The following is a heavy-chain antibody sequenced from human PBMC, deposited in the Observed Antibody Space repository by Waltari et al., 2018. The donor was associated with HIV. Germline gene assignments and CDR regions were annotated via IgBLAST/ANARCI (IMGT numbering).Heavy chain of an antibody. CDR1: GFTLSSYA. J-gene: IGHJ3*01. V-gene: IGHV3-48*03. Sequence: EVQLVESGGGLVQPGGSLRLSCAASGFTLSSYAINWVRQAPGKGLQWVSYIRGSGGTIYHADSVKGRFTISRDNARNSVFLQMKSLRVEDTAVYYCARDMMATSDALDLWGPGTLVTVSS. CDR3: ARDMMATSDALDL. CDR2: IRGSGGTI. D-gene: IGHD3-16*01.